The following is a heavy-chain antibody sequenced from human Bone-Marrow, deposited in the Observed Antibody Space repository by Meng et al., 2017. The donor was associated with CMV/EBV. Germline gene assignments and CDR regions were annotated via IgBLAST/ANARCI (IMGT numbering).Heavy chain of an antibody. D-gene: IGHD1-26*01. CDR2: IRPDGSEK. CDR3: ARYGVVAATDY. J-gene: IGHJ4*02. V-gene: IGHV3-7*01. CDR1: GFAFSSYW. Sequence: GGSLRLSCVASGFAFSSYWMAWVRQAPGKGLEWVANIRPDGSEKYYVDSVKGRFTISRDNAKNSLYLQLNSLRVEDAAVYYCARYGVVAATDYWGQGTLVTVS.